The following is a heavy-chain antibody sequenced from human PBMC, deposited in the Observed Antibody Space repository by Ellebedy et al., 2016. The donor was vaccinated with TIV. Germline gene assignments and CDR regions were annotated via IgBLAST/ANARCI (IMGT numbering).Heavy chain of an antibody. CDR3: AHYSYGSFGGDWFDP. J-gene: IGHJ5*02. V-gene: IGHV2-5*02. CDR2: IYWDDDK. Sequence: SGPTLVKPTQTLTLTCTFSGFSLTTSGVGVGWIRQPPGKALEWLATIYWDDDKRYSPSLKSRLTISKDTSKNQVVLTMTNMDPVDTATYYCAHYSYGSFGGDWFDPWGQGTLVTVSS. D-gene: IGHD3-10*01. CDR1: GFSLTTSGVG.